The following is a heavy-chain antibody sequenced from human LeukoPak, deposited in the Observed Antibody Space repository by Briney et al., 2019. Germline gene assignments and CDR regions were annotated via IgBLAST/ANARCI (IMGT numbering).Heavy chain of an antibody. D-gene: IGHD5-24*01. J-gene: IGHJ4*02. V-gene: IGHV1-69*13. CDR1: GGTFSSYA. Sequence: SVKVSCKASGGTFSSYAISWVRQAPGQGLEWMGGIIPIFGTANYAQKFQGRVTITADESTSTAYMELSSLRSEDTAVYYCARNLGDGYNSLVGYWGQGTLVTVSS. CDR3: ARNLGDGYNSLVGY. CDR2: IIPIFGTA.